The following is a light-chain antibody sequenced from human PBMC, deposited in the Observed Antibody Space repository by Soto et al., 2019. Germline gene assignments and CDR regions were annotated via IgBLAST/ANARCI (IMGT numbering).Light chain of an antibody. V-gene: IGKV1-13*02. CDR1: QDIRGA. Sequence: AIQVTQSPSSLSASVGDRVTITCLSSQDIRGALAWYQQKPGKPPKLLIYDVSTLENGVPSRFRGDSSGTQFTLTISGLQPEDFGTYYCQQFNSYPITFGHGTRLEIK. J-gene: IGKJ5*01. CDR3: QQFNSYPIT. CDR2: DVS.